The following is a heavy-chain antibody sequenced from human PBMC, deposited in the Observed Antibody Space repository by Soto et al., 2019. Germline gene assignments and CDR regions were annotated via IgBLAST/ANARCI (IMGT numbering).Heavy chain of an antibody. J-gene: IGHJ6*02. CDR3: GSNYAYAEGYYWYGIDV. Sequence: EVQLVESGGGLVLPGGSLRLSCAASGFTFSRYWMHWVRQAPGKGLVWVSRISSYGSDTHYADSVKGLFTVSRDNAKNTLCRQMKIRRYDDTAVYYCGSNYAYAEGYYWYGIDVWGQGTTVTVSS. CDR2: ISSYGSDT. CDR1: GFTFSRYW. D-gene: IGHD3-16*01. V-gene: IGHV3-74*01.